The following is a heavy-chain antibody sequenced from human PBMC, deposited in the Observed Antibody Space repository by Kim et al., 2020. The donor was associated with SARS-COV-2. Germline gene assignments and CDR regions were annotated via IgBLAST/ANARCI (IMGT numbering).Heavy chain of an antibody. CDR1: GFTFSSYG. V-gene: IGHV3-33*05. J-gene: IGHJ1*01. D-gene: IGHD3-22*01. CDR2: ISYDGSNK. CDR3: ARERGYPEMIVVVEAAHFQH. Sequence: GGSLRLSCAASGFTFSSYGMHWVRQAPGKGLEWVAVISYDGSNKYYADSVKGRFTISRDNSKNTLYLQMNSLRAEDTAVYYCARERGYPEMIVVVEAAHFQHWGQGTLVTVSS.